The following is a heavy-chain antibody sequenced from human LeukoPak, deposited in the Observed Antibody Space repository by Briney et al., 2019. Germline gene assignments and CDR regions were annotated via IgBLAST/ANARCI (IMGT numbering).Heavy chain of an antibody. D-gene: IGHD1-26*01. V-gene: IGHV1-69*04. CDR1: GGTFSSFA. CDR3: ARDLYSGSYDY. Sequence: SVKVSCKASGGTFSSFAISWVRQAPGQGLEWMGRIIPILGIANYAQKFQGRVTITADESTSTAYMELSSLRSEDTAVYYCARDLYSGSYDYWGQGTLVTVSS. J-gene: IGHJ4*02. CDR2: IIPILGIA.